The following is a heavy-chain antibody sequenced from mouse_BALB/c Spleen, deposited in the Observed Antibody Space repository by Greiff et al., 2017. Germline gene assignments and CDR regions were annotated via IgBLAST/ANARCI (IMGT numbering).Heavy chain of an antibody. J-gene: IGHJ4*01. D-gene: IGHD2-14*01. Sequence: EVKLQESGPGLVKPSQSLSLTCTVTGYSITSDYAWNWIRQFPGNKLEWMGYISYSGSTSYNPSLKSRISITRDTSKNQFFLQLNSVTTEDTATYYCARGNRYDVYYAMDYWGQGTSVTVSS. CDR2: ISYSGST. CDR1: GYSITSDYA. CDR3: ARGNRYDVYYAMDY. V-gene: IGHV3-2*02.